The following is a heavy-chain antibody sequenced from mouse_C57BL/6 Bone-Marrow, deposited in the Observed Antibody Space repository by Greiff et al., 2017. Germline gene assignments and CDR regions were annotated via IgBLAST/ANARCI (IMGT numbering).Heavy chain of an antibody. J-gene: IGHJ2*01. CDR1: GYTFTSYT. CDR2: INPSSGYT. Sequence: VQLQQSGAELARPGASVKMSCKASGYTFTSYTMHWVKQRPGQGLEWIGYINPSSGYTKYNQKFKDKATLTADKSSSTAYMQLSSLTSEDSAVYYCARGRLRRVFAYWGQGTTLTVSS. V-gene: IGHV1-4*01. CDR3: ARGRLRRVFAY.